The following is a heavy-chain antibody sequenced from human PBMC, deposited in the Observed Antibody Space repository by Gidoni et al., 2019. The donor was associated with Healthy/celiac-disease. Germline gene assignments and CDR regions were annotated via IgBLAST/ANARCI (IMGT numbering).Heavy chain of an antibody. J-gene: IGHJ6*02. D-gene: IGHD6-13*01. CDR2: IIPIFGTA. CDR1: GGTFSSYA. Sequence: QVQLLQSGAEVKKPGSSVKVSCKASGGTFSSYAISWVRQAPGQGLEWMGGIIPIFGTANYAQKCQGRVTITADESTSTAYMELSSLRSEDTAVYYCARSISSSWPPNYYGMDVWGQGTTVTVSS. CDR3: ARSISSSWPPNYYGMDV. V-gene: IGHV1-69*01.